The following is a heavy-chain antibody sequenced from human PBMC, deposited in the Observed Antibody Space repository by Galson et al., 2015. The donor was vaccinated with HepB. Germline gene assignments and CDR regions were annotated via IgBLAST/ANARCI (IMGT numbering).Heavy chain of an antibody. CDR1: GGTFSSYA. CDR2: IIPIFGTA. D-gene: IGHD1-1*01. Sequence: SVKVSCKASGGTFSSYAISWVRQAPGQGLEWMGGIIPIFGTANYAQKFQGRVTITADESTSTAYMELSSLRSEDTAVYYCASHVQLERPTPFYYYYGMDVWGQGTTVTVSS. V-gene: IGHV1-69*13. J-gene: IGHJ6*02. CDR3: ASHVQLERPTPFYYYYGMDV.